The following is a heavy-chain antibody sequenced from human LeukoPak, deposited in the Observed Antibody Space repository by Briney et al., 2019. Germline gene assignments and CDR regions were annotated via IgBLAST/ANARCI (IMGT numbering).Heavy chain of an antibody. Sequence: SETLSLTCTVSSGSITNYYWSWIRQPPGKGLEYIGRIYISGSPSYNPSLKSRVTISVDTSKNQFSLKLSSVTAAESAVYYCARSPRLRRYGYGPWELPVSYFDNWGQGTLVTVSS. CDR2: IYISGSP. CDR3: ARSPRLRRYGYGPWELPVSYFDN. J-gene: IGHJ4*02. D-gene: IGHD1-26*01. V-gene: IGHV4-4*08. CDR1: SGSITNYY.